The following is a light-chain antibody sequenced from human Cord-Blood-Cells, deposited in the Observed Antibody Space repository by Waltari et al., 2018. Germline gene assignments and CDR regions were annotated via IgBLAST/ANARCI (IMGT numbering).Light chain of an antibody. J-gene: IGKJ5*01. CDR3: QQYGSSIT. CDR1: QSVGSSY. V-gene: IGKV3-20*01. CDR2: GAS. Sequence: EIVLTQSPGTLSLSPGERATLSCRASQSVGSSYLAWSQQKPGQAPRLLIYGASSRATGIPDRFSGSGSGTDFTLTISRLEPEDFAVYYCQQYGSSITFRQGTRLEIK.